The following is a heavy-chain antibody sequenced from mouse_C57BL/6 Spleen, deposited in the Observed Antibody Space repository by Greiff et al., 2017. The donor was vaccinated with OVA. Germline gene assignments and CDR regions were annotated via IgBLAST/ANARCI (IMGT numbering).Heavy chain of an antibody. CDR1: GYTFTDYY. V-gene: IGHV1-26*01. CDR2: INPNNGGT. CDR3: ARRSSWFDY. J-gene: IGHJ2*01. Sequence: VQLQQSGPELVKPGASVKISCKASGYTFTDYYMNWVKQSHGKSLEWIGDINPNNGGTSYNQKFKGKATLTVDKSSSTAYMELRSLTSEDSAVYYCARRSSWFDYWGQGTTLTVSS. D-gene: IGHD1-1*01.